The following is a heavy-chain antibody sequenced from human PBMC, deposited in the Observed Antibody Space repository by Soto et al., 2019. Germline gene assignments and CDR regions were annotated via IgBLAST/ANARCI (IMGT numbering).Heavy chain of an antibody. Sequence: SETLSLTCTVSGGSISSYYWSWIRQPPGKGLEWIGYIYYSGSTNYNPALKSRVTISVDTSKNQFSLKLSSVTAADTAVYYCARAVGSSWARYNWFDPWGQGTLVTVSS. CDR2: IYYSGST. D-gene: IGHD6-13*01. J-gene: IGHJ5*02. CDR1: GGSISSYY. CDR3: ARAVGSSWARYNWFDP. V-gene: IGHV4-59*01.